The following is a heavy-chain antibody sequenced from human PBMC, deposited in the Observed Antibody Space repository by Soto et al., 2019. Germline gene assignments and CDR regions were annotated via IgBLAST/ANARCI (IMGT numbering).Heavy chain of an antibody. V-gene: IGHV3-23*01. CDR2: ISGSGGST. Sequence: GGSLRLSYAASGFTFSSYAMSWVRQAPGKWLEWVSAISGSGGSTYYADSVKGRFTISRDNSKNTLYLQMNSLRAEDTAVYYCAKDGPSYYDSSGYYYVGKNWYFDLWGRGTLVTVS. CDR1: GFTFSSYA. J-gene: IGHJ2*01. D-gene: IGHD3-22*01. CDR3: AKDGPSYYDSSGYYYVGKNWYFDL.